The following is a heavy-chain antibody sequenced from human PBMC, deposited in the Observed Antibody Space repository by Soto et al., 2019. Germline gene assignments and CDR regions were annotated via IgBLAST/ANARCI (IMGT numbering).Heavy chain of an antibody. J-gene: IGHJ5*02. CDR2: ISGSGGST. CDR3: AKDITIFGVPPPIEWFDP. D-gene: IGHD3-3*01. CDR1: GFTFSSYA. Sequence: EVQLLESGGGLVQPGGSLRLSCAASGFTFSSYAMSWVRQAPGKGLEWVSAISGSGGSTYYAGSVKGRFTISRDNSKNILYLELTSLRAQDTAVYYGAKDITIFGVPPPIEWFDPRGQGTLVSVSS. V-gene: IGHV3-23*01.